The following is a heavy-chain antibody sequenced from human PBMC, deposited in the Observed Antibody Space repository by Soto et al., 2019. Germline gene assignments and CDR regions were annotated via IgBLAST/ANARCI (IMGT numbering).Heavy chain of an antibody. Sequence: QVHLQESGPGLVKPSQTLSLTCTVSAGFINSDNYYWTWIRPHPGEGLEWIGYIYHSGTTYYNTSLKSRLTISLDTSKNQFSLNLRSVTAADTAVYYCVRDRRLVVAGIRYYGMDVWGQGTTVTVSS. D-gene: IGHD6-19*01. CDR1: AGFINSDNYY. CDR2: IYHSGTT. V-gene: IGHV4-31*03. CDR3: VRDRRLVVAGIRYYGMDV. J-gene: IGHJ6*02.